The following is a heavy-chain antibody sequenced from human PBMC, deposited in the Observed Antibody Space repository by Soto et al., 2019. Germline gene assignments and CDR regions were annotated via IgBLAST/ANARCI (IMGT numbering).Heavy chain of an antibody. J-gene: IGHJ6*02. CDR1: GYTFTAYH. CDR2: INPKFGDT. CDR3: ARNMDYYYVRGSGNGHGV. Sequence: QVRLVQSGAEVKEPGDSVRVSCEASGYTFTAYHIHWVRQAPGQGLEWMGWINPKFGDTGYAQDFQGRVSMTSDISISTVYMELSRLTSDDTAIYYCARNMDYYYVRGSGNGHGVWGQGTTVTVFS. V-gene: IGHV1-2*02. D-gene: IGHD3-10*02.